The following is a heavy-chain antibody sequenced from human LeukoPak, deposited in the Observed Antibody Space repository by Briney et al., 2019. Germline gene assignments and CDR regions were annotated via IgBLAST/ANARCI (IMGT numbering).Heavy chain of an antibody. J-gene: IGHJ4*02. CDR3: ARSGVTTIPNFDY. V-gene: IGHV1-2*02. CDR2: INPNSGAT. CDR1: GYTFTGYY. D-gene: IGHD5-12*01. Sequence: ASVKVSCKASGYTFTGYYMHWVRQAPGQGLEWMVWINPNSGATNSVQKFQGRVTMTRDTSISTAYMEPNGLRSDDTAVYYCARSGVTTIPNFDYWGQGALMTVSS.